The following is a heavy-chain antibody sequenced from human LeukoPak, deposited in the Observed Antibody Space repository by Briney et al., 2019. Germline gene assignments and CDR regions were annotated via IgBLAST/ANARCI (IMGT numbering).Heavy chain of an antibody. CDR3: ARGTPRYRDGYNS. V-gene: IGHV3-21*01. D-gene: IGHD5-24*01. CDR1: GFTFSSYS. Sequence: GGSLRLSCAASGFTFSSYSMNWVRQAPGKGLEWVSSISSSSSYIYYADSVKGRFTISRDNAKNSLYLQMNSLRAEDTAVYYCARGTPRYRDGYNSWGQGTLVTVSS. CDR2: ISSSSSYI. J-gene: IGHJ5*02.